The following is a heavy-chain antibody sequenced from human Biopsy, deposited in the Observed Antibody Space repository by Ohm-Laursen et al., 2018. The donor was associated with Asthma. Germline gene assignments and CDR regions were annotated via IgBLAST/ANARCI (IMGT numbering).Heavy chain of an antibody. V-gene: IGHV4-39*01. J-gene: IGHJ4*02. D-gene: IGHD2-2*01. CDR1: SGSGGYMRSGNYY. CDR3: ARHDHRWDTYADF. CDR2: IYYSGTT. Sequence: GTLSLTCSLSSGSGGYMRSGNYYWGWIRQPPGKGLEWIGSIYYSGTTYYNPSLESRVTVPADTSKNQFSLKLTSVTAADTAVYYCARHDHRWDTYADFWGQGTLVTVSS.